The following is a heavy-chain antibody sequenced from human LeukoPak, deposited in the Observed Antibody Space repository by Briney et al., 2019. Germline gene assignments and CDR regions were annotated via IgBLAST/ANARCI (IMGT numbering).Heavy chain of an antibody. CDR3: ARVIAAAVTSWFDP. CDR1: GYSFTSYW. J-gene: IGHJ5*02. V-gene: IGHV5-10-1*01. Sequence: GEFLKISCKGSGYSFTSYWISWVRQMPGEGLEWMGRIDPSDSYTNYSPSFQGHVTISADKSISTAYLQWSSLKASDTAMYYCARVIAAAVTSWFDPWGQGTLVTVSS. D-gene: IGHD6-13*01. CDR2: IDPSDSYT.